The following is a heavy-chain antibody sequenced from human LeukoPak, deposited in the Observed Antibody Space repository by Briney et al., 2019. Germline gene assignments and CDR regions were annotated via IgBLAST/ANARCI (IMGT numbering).Heavy chain of an antibody. CDR2: INPKKGDT. V-gene: IGHV1-2*02. J-gene: IGHJ5*02. CDR1: GYAFTGYY. CDR3: ARGGCSSTSCKENWFDP. D-gene: IGHD2-2*01. Sequence: ASVKVSCKTSGYAFTGYYMHWVRQAPGQGLEWMGWINPKKGDTNYAQKFQGRVTLTRDTSISTAYMELSRLRSDDTAVYYCARGGCSSTSCKENWFDPWGQGTLVTVSS.